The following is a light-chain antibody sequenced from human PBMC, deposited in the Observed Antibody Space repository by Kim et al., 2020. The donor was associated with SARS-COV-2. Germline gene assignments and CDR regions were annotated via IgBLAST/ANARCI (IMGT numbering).Light chain of an antibody. CDR2: AAS. Sequence: ASVGDRVTITCRASQDISNYLDWYQLKPGKAPKLLIYAASDLQTGVPSRFSGSGSGTDFTLTVTSLQPEDVATYYCQKCDSAPWTFGQGTKVDIK. J-gene: IGKJ1*01. CDR3: QKCDSAPWT. V-gene: IGKV1-27*01. CDR1: QDISNY.